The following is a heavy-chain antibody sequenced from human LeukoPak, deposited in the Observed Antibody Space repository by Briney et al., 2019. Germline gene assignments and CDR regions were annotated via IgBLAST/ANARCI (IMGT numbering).Heavy chain of an antibody. J-gene: IGHJ4*02. D-gene: IGHD3-10*01. CDR2: IYHSGST. V-gene: IGHV4-59*01. Sequence: SETLSLTCTVSGGSISPYYWSWIRRPPGKGLECIGYIYHSGSTNYNPSLKSRLTISVDTSKNQFSLKLSSVTAADTAVYYCARVTLGFGAGFDYWGQGTQVTVSS. CDR1: GGSISPYY. CDR3: ARVTLGFGAGFDY.